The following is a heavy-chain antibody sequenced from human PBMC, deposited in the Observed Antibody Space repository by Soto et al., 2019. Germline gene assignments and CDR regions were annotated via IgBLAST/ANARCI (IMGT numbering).Heavy chain of an antibody. Sequence: GGSLRLSCAASGFTFSNSWMSWVRQAPGKGLEWVANIKEDGSEKDYVDPVKGRFTITRDNAKNSLYLQMNNLRAEDTAVYFCTRKRFGMDVWGQGTTVTAP. CDR3: TRKRFGMDV. V-gene: IGHV3-7*03. J-gene: IGHJ6*02. CDR1: GFTFSNSW. CDR2: IKEDGSEK.